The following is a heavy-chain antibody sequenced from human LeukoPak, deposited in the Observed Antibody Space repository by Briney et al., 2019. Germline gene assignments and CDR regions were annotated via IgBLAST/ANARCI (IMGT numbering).Heavy chain of an antibody. CDR3: ARDEYCGGDCYYFDY. CDR2: IYSGGST. D-gene: IGHD2-21*02. Sequence: GGSLRLSCAASGFTFSDYYMNWIRQAPGKGLEWVSVIYSGGSTYYADSVKGRFTISRDNSKNTLYLQMNSLRAEDTAVYYCARDEYCGGDCYYFDYWGQGTLVTVSS. J-gene: IGHJ4*02. V-gene: IGHV3-66*01. CDR1: GFTFSDYY.